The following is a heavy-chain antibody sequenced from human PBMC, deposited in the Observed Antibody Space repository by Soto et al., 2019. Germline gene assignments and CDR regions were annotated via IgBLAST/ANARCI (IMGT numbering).Heavy chain of an antibody. D-gene: IGHD3-3*01. CDR3: TIFGVVVKSDGFDI. CDR2: INSDGSRT. V-gene: IGHV3-74*01. Sequence: EVQLVESGGGLVQPGGSLRLSCAASGFTFSSYWMHWVRQAPGKGLVWVSRINSDGSRTIYADSVKGRFTVSRDNAKNKLYLQMSSLRAEDTAVYYCTIFGVVVKSDGFDIWGQGTMVTVSS. J-gene: IGHJ3*02. CDR1: GFTFSSYW.